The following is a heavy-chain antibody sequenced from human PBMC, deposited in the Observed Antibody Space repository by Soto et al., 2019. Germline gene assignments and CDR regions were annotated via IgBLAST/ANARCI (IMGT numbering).Heavy chain of an antibody. Sequence: SETLSLTCAVYGGSFSGYFWTWIRQPPGKGLEWIGEVNHSGSTNYNPSLKSRVTISVDTSKNQFSLKLSSVTAADTAVYYCARSGGHDYGDYANYWGQGTLVTV. CDR1: GGSFSGYF. J-gene: IGHJ4*02. V-gene: IGHV4-34*01. D-gene: IGHD4-17*01. CDR2: VNHSGST. CDR3: ARSGGHDYGDYANY.